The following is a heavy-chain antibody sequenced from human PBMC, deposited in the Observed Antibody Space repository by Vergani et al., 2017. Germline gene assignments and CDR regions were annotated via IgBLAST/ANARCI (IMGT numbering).Heavy chain of an antibody. CDR3: ARGIVVVIAGWFDP. D-gene: IGHD2-21*01. Sequence: QVQLQESGPGLLKPSETLSLTCAVYGGSFSGYYWSWIRQPPGKGLEWIGEINHSGSTNYNPSLKRRVTISVDTSKNQFSLKLSSVTAADTAVYYCARGIVVVIAGWFDPWGQGTLVTVSS. V-gene: IGHV4-34*01. CDR2: INHSGST. J-gene: IGHJ5*02. CDR1: GGSFSGYY.